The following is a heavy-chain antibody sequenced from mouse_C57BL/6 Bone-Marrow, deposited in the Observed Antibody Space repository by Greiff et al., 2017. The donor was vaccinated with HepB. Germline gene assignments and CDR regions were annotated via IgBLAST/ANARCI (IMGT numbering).Heavy chain of an antibody. Sequence: VKLVESGPELVKPGASVKLSCKASGYTFTSYDINWVKQRPGQGLEWIGWIYPRDGSTKYNEKFKGKATLTVDTSSSTAYMELHSLTSEDSAVYFCATHYDYDGAWGQGTLVTVSA. CDR2: IYPRDGST. CDR3: ATHYDYDGA. J-gene: IGHJ3*01. CDR1: GYTFTSYD. V-gene: IGHV1-85*01. D-gene: IGHD2-4*01.